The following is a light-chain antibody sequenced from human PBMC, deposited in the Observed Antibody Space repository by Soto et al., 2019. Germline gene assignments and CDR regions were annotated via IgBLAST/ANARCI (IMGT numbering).Light chain of an antibody. J-gene: IGKJ1*01. Sequence: DIQMTQSPSTLSASVGDRVTITCRASQGIVRWLAWYQQKPGKAPKLLIYDASSLESGVPSRFSGSGAGTEVTLTISILHPDDFATFYCQRYYGFSMTFGQGTRVEIK. CDR1: QGIVRW. CDR3: QRYYGFSMT. V-gene: IGKV1-5*01. CDR2: DAS.